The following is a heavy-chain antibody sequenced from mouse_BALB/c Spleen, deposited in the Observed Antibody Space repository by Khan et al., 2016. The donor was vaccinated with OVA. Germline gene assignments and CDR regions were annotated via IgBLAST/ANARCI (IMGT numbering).Heavy chain of an antibody. CDR2: ITNSGST. CDR1: GYSITRDYA. J-gene: IGHJ4*01. V-gene: IGHV3-2*02. Sequence: EVQLQESGPGLVKPSQSLSLTCTVTGYSITRDYAWNWLRQFPGNKLEWMGYITNSGSTHYNPSLKSRISITRDTSKNQFFLQLNSVTTEDTATYYCASELGRYYAMDYWGQGTSVTVSS. CDR3: ASELGRYYAMDY. D-gene: IGHD4-1*01.